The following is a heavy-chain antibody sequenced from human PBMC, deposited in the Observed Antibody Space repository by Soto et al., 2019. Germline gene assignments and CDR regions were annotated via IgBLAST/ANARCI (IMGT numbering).Heavy chain of an antibody. J-gene: IGHJ4*02. CDR1: GGSISSYY. CDR3: AHSSSWYEDYFDY. CDR2: IYYSGST. Sequence: PSETLSLTCTVSGGSISSYYWSWIRQPPGKGLEWIGYIYYSGSTNYNPSLKSRVTISVDTSKNQFSLKLSSVTAADTAVYYCAHSSSWYEDYFDYWGQGTLVTVSS. V-gene: IGHV4-59*08. D-gene: IGHD6-13*01.